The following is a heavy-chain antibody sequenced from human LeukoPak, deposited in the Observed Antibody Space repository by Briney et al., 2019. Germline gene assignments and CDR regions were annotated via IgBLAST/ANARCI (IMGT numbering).Heavy chain of an antibody. CDR2: ISVYNGNT. CDR1: GYTFTSYG. V-gene: IGHV1-18*01. J-gene: IGHJ4*02. Sequence: ASVKVSCKASGYTFTSYGISWVRQAPGQGLEWMGWISVYNGNTKYVQKFQGRVTMTTDTSTRTAYMELRNLRSDDTAVYYCARHTGSLYDFWSGYIDYWGQGTLVTVSS. CDR3: ARHTGSLYDFWSGYIDY. D-gene: IGHD3-3*01.